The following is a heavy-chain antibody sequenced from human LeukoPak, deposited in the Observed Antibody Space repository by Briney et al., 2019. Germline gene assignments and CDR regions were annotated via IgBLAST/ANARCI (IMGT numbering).Heavy chain of an antibody. V-gene: IGHV3-33*08. CDR3: ARAWELHEPFDY. CDR2: IWYDGSNK. D-gene: IGHD1-26*01. Sequence: PGGSLRLSCAASGFTFSSYAMSWVRQAPGKGLEWVAVIWYDGSNKYYADSVKGRFTISRDNSKNTLYLQMNSLRAEDTAVYYCARAWELHEPFDYWGQGTLVTVSS. J-gene: IGHJ4*02. CDR1: GFTFSSYA.